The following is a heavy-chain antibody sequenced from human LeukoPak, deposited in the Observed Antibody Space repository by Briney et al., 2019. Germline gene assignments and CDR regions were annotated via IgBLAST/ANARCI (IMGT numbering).Heavy chain of an antibody. J-gene: IGHJ4*02. CDR2: ISGSGGST. D-gene: IGHD6-19*01. CDR3: AKDRSVEVAGTWVDY. CDR1: GFTFSSYA. Sequence: DPGGSLRLSCAASGFTFSSYAMSWVRQAPGKGLEWVSAISGSGGSTYYADSVKGRFTISRDNSKNTLYLQMNSLRAEDTAVYYCAKDRSVEVAGTWVDYWGQGTLVTVSS. V-gene: IGHV3-23*01.